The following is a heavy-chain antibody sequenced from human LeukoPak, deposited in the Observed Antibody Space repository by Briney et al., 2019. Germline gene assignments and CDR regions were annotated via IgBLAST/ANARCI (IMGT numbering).Heavy chain of an antibody. V-gene: IGHV3-66*01. D-gene: IGHD6-19*01. CDR1: GFTVSSNY. CDR2: IYSGGST. CDR3: VKALGWYGNYYYGMDV. J-gene: IGHJ6*02. Sequence: GGSLRLSCVASGFTVSSNYMSWVRQAPGKGLEWVSVIYSGGSTYYADSVKGRFTISRDNSKNTLYLQMSSLRAEDTAVYYCVKALGWYGNYYYGMDVWGQGTTVTVSS.